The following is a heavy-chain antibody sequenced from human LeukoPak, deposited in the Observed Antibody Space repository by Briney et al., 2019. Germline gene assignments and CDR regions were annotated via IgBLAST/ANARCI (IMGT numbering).Heavy chain of an antibody. D-gene: IGHD6-13*01. CDR3: TRRGIAAAGTADY. CDR2: IRSKANSYAT. J-gene: IGHJ4*02. V-gene: IGHV3-73*01. Sequence: PGGSLRLSCAASGFTFSGSAMHWVRQASGKGLEWVGRIRSKANSYATAYAASVKGRFTISRDDSKNTAYLQMNSLKTEDAAVYYCTRRGIAAAGTADYWGQGTLVTVSS. CDR1: GFTFSGSA.